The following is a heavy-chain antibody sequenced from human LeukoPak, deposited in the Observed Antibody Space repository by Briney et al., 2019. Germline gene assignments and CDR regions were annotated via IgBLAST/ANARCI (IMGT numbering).Heavy chain of an antibody. CDR1: GFTFSSYA. CDR2: ISYDGSNK. Sequence: PGRSLRLSCAASGFTFSSYAMHWVRQAPGKGLEWVAVISYDGSNKYYADSVKGRFTISRDNSKNTLYLQMNSLRAEDTAVYYCARTAERYGSGSYSYFDYWGQGTLVTVSS. V-gene: IGHV3-30-3*01. D-gene: IGHD3-10*01. CDR3: ARTAERYGSGSYSYFDY. J-gene: IGHJ4*02.